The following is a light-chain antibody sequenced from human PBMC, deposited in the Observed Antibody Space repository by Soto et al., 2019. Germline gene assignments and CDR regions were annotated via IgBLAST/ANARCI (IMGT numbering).Light chain of an antibody. Sequence: DIQVTQSPATLSASVGDTVSITCRASQSVLTWLAWYQQKPGKAPNLLIYKASRLLDGVPSRFSGSGSGTDFTLTITSLQPDDLASYFCQHYFSYPYAFGQVTKLEI. CDR1: QSVLTW. CDR2: KAS. J-gene: IGKJ2*01. V-gene: IGKV1-5*03. CDR3: QHYFSYPYA.